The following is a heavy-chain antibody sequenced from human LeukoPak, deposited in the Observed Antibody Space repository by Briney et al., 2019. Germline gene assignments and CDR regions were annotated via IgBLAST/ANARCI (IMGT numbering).Heavy chain of an antibody. V-gene: IGHV1-69*01. CDR3: ARDVGGYSYGFDY. CDR2: IIPIFGTA. J-gene: IGHJ4*02. Sequence: SVKVSCKASGGTLSSYAISWVRQAPGQGLEWMGGIIPIFGTANYAQKFQGRVTITADESTSTAYMELSSLRSEDTAVYYCARDVGGYSYGFDYWGQGTLVTVSS. CDR1: GGTLSSYA. D-gene: IGHD5-18*01.